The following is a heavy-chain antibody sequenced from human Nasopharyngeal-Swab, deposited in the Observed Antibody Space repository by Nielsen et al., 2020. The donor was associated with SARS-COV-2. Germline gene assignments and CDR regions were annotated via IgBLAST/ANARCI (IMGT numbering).Heavy chain of an antibody. D-gene: IGHD4-11*01. J-gene: IGHJ4*02. CDR3: SRERGYSNYFDY. V-gene: IGHV1-69*13. CDR1: GGTFSSYA. Sequence: SAQVSCKASGGTFSSYAISWVRQAPGQGLEWMGGIIPIFGTANYAQKFQGRVMITADESTSTAYMKLSSLRSEDKAVYYCSRERGYSNYFDYWGQGTLVTVSS. CDR2: IIPIFGTA.